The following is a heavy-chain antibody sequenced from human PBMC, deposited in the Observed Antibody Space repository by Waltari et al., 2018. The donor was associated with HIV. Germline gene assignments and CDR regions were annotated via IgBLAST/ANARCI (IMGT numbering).Heavy chain of an antibody. V-gene: IGHV3-74*01. CDR3: ARGKDCGGGTCDGYHYYGMDV. CDR2: INPDGTDT. J-gene: IGHJ6*02. CDR1: GFTFTTSW. D-gene: IGHD2-15*01. Sequence: EVQLVESGGGLVQPGGSLRLSCAASGFTFTTSWVHWVRQAPGKGLVGVSRINPDGTDTRDADSVKGRFTISRDNAKNTVYLQVNSLRGEDTSVYYCARGKDCGGGTCDGYHYYGMDVWGQGTTVTVSS.